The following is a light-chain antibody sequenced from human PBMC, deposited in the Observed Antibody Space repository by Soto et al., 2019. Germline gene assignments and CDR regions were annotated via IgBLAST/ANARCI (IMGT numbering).Light chain of an antibody. CDR2: DVS. J-gene: IGKJ4*01. CDR3: QKANILPLT. Sequence: DIQMTQSPSSVSASVGDRVTITCRASEGISRWLAWYQQKPGKAPKLLISDVSSLQSGVPSRFSGSGSGTEFSLTITSLQPEDSETYYCQKANILPLTFGGGTKV. CDR1: EGISRW. V-gene: IGKV1-12*01.